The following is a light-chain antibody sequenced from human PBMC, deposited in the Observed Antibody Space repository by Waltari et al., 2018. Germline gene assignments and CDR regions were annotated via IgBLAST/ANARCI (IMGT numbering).Light chain of an antibody. J-gene: IGLJ3*02. CDR1: SPNIGSNT. CDR2: YNA. V-gene: IGLV1-44*01. CDR3: AAWDDSLNAEV. Sequence: QSVLTQPPSASGAPGQRVTISCSGSSPNIGSNTVNWYQQLPRTAPKLLIYYNAQRPSGVPDRFSGSKSGTSASLAISGLQSEDEADYYCAAWDDSLNAEVFGGGTKLTVL.